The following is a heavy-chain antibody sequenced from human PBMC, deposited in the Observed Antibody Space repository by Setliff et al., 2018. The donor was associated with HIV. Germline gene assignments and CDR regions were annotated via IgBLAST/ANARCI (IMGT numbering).Heavy chain of an antibody. D-gene: IGHD3-16*01. CDR2: IYISRST. J-gene: IGHJ4*02. Sequence: SETLSLTCTVSGGSVNSQSDYWTWIRQPAGKGLEWLGHIYISRSTNYNPSFKGRVAMSVDRSKNQFSLKLSSVTAADTAVYHCERARGSTLYINTFDSWGQGTLVTSPQ. CDR1: GGSVNSQSDY. V-gene: IGHV4-61*09. CDR3: ERARGSTLYINTFDS.